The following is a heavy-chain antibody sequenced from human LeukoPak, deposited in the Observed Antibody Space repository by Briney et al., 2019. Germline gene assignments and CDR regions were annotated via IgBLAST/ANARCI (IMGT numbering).Heavy chain of an antibody. CDR1: GFTFSSYA. J-gene: IGHJ4*02. Sequence: PGGSLRLSCAASGFTFSSYAMNWVRQAPGKGLEWVSAISSGGGSTYYADSVKGRFTISRDNSKNTLYLQVNSLRAEDTAVYYCAAVLGVTYFDYWGQGTLVTVSS. CDR3: AAVLGVTYFDY. D-gene: IGHD3-10*01. V-gene: IGHV3-23*01. CDR2: ISSGGGST.